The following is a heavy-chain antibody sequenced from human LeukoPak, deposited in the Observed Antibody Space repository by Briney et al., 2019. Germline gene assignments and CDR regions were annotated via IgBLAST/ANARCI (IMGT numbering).Heavy chain of an antibody. J-gene: IGHJ4*02. V-gene: IGHV4-30-2*01. D-gene: IGHD6-13*01. Sequence: SQTLSLTCTVSGGSISSGGYYWSWIRQAPGKGLEWIGYIYHSGSTYYNPSLKSRVTISVDRSKNQFSLKLSSVTAADTAVYYCAREGIAAPLFDYWGQGTLVTVSS. CDR3: AREGIAAPLFDY. CDR2: IYHSGST. CDR1: GGSISSGGYY.